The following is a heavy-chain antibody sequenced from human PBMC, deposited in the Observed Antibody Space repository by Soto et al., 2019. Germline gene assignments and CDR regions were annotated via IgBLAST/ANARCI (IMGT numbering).Heavy chain of an antibody. D-gene: IGHD3-16*01. V-gene: IGHV1-2*02. J-gene: IGHJ3*02. CDR1: GYTFTDYY. Sequence: ASVKVSCKASGYTFTDYYMHLVRQAPGQGLEWMGWINPKTGGTNHAQKFQGRVTMTRDTSINTAYMELSRLRSDDTAVYYCASGLLITFGGVLDAFDIWGQGTMVTVS. CDR2: INPKTGGT. CDR3: ASGLLITFGGVLDAFDI.